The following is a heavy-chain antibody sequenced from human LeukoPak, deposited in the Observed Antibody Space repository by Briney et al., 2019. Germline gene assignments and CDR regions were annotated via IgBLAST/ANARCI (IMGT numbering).Heavy chain of an antibody. J-gene: IGHJ6*03. V-gene: IGHV3-23*01. Sequence: GGSLRLSCAASGFTFSSYAMSWVRQAPGKGLEWVSAISGSGGSTYYADSVKGRFTISRDNSKNTLYLQMNSLRAEDTAVYYCAREEGYCSGGSCYQAHYYYYMDVWGKGTTVTVSS. CDR2: ISGSGGST. CDR1: GFTFSSYA. CDR3: AREEGYCSGGSCYQAHYYYYMDV. D-gene: IGHD2-15*01.